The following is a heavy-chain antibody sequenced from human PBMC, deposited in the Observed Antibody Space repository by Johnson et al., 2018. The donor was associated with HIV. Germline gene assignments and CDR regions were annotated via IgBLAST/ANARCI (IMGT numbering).Heavy chain of an antibody. CDR3: VRETRDDAFDI. CDR1: GFIFSRSW. D-gene: IGHD4-11*01. J-gene: IGHJ3*02. V-gene: IGHV3-74*01. CDR2: SNSDGSST. Sequence: MQLVESGGGLVQPGGSLRLSCAASGFIFSRSWMHWVRQVPGKGLVWVSRSNSDGSSTSYADSVKGRFTISRDNANNSLSLQMSGLRADDTAVYYCVRETRDDAFDIWGQGTMVTVSS.